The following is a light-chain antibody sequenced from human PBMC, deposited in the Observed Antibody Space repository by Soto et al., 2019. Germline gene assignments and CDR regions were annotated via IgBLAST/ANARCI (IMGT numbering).Light chain of an antibody. J-gene: IGKJ2*01. V-gene: IGKV1-5*03. Sequence: EIQMTQSPSTLSASVGDTVTITCRASQSIGNWMAWYQQTPGKAPNLLISRGSSRQSGVPSRFSGSGSGTEFTLTSSRVQAEDFAVYCWQQFNGPPYTFGRGTKLEIK. CDR2: RGS. CDR1: QSIGNW. CDR3: QQFNGPPYT.